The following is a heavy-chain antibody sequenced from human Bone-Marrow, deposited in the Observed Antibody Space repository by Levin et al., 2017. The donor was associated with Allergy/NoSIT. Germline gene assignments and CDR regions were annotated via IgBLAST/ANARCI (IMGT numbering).Heavy chain of an antibody. CDR3: ARDSSSDIVATRVFDY. J-gene: IGHJ4*02. Sequence: GESLKISCAASGFTFSSYSMNWVRQAPGKGLEWVSSISSSSSYIYYADSVKGRFTISRDNAKNSLYLQMNSLRAEDTAVYYCARDSSSDIVATRVFDYWGQGTLVTVSS. V-gene: IGHV3-21*01. CDR2: ISSSSSYI. CDR1: GFTFSSYS. D-gene: IGHD5-12*01.